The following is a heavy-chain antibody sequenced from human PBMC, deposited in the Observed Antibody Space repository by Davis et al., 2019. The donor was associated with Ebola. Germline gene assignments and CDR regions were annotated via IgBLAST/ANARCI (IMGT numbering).Heavy chain of an antibody. V-gene: IGHV3-21*01. CDR2: ISSDSDYI. CDR1: GFTFTTYS. J-gene: IGHJ4*02. CDR3: ARDDIEQQLVLGEFDY. Sequence: GESLKISCVASGFTFTTYSMSWVRQAPGKALEWVSSISSDSDYIYYADSVKGRFTISRDNAKNSLYLQMNSLRAEDTAVYYCARDDIEQQLVLGEFDYWGQGTLVTVSS. D-gene: IGHD6-13*01.